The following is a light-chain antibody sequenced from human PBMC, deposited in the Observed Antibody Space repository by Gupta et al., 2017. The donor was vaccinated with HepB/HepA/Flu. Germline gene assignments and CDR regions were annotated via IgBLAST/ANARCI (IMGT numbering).Light chain of an antibody. CDR1: SSDVVSYNL. Sequence: QSALAQPASVSGAPGQSITISCTGTSSDVVSYNLVSWYQKHKGKATKRMSAEVTKRPSGISNRSYGSKSGNTASLTIYGTQAEDEADYYCCSYEGSTNFLIFGGGTKMTVL. V-gene: IGLV2-23*02. CDR2: EVT. CDR3: CSYEGSTNFLI. J-gene: IGLJ2*01.